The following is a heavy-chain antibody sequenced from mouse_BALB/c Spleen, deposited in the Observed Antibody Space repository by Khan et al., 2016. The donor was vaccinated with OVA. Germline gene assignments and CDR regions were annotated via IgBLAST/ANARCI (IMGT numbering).Heavy chain of an antibody. CDR3: ARGYYGYLDY. J-gene: IGHJ2*01. CDR2: LYPVDGTS. Sequence: QVQLQQSGPELVRPGASVKMSCKASGYTLTSYYIHWVKQRPGQGLEWIGWLYPVDGTSKYNEKIRGKSTLTADKSSSTAYMLLSSLTSEDSAIYFCARGYYGYLDYWGQGTTLTVSS. V-gene: IGHV1S56*01. D-gene: IGHD1-1*01. CDR1: GYTLTSYY.